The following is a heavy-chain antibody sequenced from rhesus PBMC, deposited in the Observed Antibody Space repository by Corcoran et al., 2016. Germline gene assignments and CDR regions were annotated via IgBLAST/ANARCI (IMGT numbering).Heavy chain of an antibody. J-gene: IGHJ5-1*01. Sequence: QVKLQQWGEGLVTPSETLSLTCAVYGGSITGYYWSWIRQPPGKGLEWIGNIYGNSSSTHYNPPLKNRVTMSKDTSKNQFSLKLSSVTAADTAVYYCASPLSGSWRGGRFDVWGPGVLVTVSS. V-gene: IGHV4-73*01. CDR1: GGSITGYY. CDR3: ASPLSGSWRGGRFDV. D-gene: IGHD6-25*01. CDR2: IYGNSSST.